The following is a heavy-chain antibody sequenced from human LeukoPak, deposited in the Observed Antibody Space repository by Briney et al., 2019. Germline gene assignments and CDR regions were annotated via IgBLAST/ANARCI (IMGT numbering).Heavy chain of an antibody. V-gene: IGHV1-8*03. CDR3: ARYYYDSSGYHPTSDAFDI. J-gene: IGHJ3*02. CDR2: MNPNSGNT. Sequence: VASVKVSCKASGYTFTSYDINWVRQATGQGLEWMGWMNPNSGNTGYAQKFQGRVTITRNTSISTAYMELSRLRSDDTAVYYCARYYYDSSGYHPTSDAFDIWGQGTMVTVSS. CDR1: GYTFTSYD. D-gene: IGHD3-22*01.